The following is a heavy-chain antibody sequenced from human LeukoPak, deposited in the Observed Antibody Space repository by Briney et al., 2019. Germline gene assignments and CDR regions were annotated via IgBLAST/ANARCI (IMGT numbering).Heavy chain of an antibody. CDR1: GFIFSSYS. V-gene: IGHV3-48*01. Sequence: GSLRLSCAASGFIFSSYSMNWVRQAPGKGLEWISKINSGSSTIYYKDSVRGRFTIPGDNAKNSLSLQMNNLRVEDTAVYYCARDSPRLSYWGQGTLVTVSS. CDR3: ARDSPRLSY. CDR2: INSGSSTI. J-gene: IGHJ4*02.